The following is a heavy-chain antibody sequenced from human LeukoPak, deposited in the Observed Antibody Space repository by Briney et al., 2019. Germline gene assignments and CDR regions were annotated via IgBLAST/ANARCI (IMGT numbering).Heavy chain of an antibody. J-gene: IGHJ3*02. Sequence: GASVTVSCKASGYTFTDYYMHWVRQAPGQGLEWMGRITPNSGGTNYAQKFQGRVTMTRDTSITTAYMELSSLRSDDTAVYYCARYWGNGFDIWGQGTMVTVSS. CDR1: GYTFTDYY. CDR3: ARYWGNGFDI. D-gene: IGHD3-16*01. V-gene: IGHV1-2*06. CDR2: ITPNSGGT.